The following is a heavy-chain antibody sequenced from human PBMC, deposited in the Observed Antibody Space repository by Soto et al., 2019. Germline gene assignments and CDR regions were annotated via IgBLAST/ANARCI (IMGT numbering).Heavy chain of an antibody. Sequence: EVQLLESGGDLVQPGGSLRRSCAAAGLTFSSYAMSWVRQAPGKGLEWVAAISGSGGYTDYADSVKGRFTISRDNSKNTLYLQLNSLRAEDTALYYCAKRFRGVLLNPEVDWGQGTLVTVSS. J-gene: IGHJ4*02. CDR3: AKRFRGVLLNPEVD. D-gene: IGHD3-10*01. CDR1: GLTFSSYA. CDR2: ISGSGGYT. V-gene: IGHV3-23*01.